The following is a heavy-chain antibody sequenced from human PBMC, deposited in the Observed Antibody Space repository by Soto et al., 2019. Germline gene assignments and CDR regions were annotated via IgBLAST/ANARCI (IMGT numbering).Heavy chain of an antibody. J-gene: IGHJ4*02. CDR2: IGSSSSYT. CDR1: GFPFSDYY. CDR3: ARRRPTGYYNY. D-gene: IGHD3-9*01. Sequence: QVQLVESGGDLVKPGGSLRLSCAASGFPFSDYYMSWIRQAPGKGLEWVSSIGSSSSYTNYADSVKGRFTISRDNAKNSLYLQRNSLRAEDTAVYYCARRRPTGYYNYWREGTLVTVSA. V-gene: IGHV3-11*05.